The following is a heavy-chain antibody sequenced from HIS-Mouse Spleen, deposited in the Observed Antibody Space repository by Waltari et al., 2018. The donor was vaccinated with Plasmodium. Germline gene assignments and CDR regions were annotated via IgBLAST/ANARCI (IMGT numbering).Heavy chain of an antibody. CDR2: ISYDGSNK. V-gene: IGHV3-30*18. D-gene: IGHD7-27*01. CDR1: GFTFSTYG. J-gene: IGHJ4*02. CDR3: AKSSKGTGDLWDY. Sequence: QVQLVESGGGMVQPGRSLRLSCAAYGFTFSTYGMHWVRQAPGKGLEWVAVISYDGSNKYYADSVKCRFTISRDNSKNTLYLQMNSLRAEDTAVYYCAKSSKGTGDLWDYWGQGTLVTVSS.